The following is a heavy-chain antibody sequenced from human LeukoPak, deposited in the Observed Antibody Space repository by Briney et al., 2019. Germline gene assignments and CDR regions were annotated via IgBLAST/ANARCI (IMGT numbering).Heavy chain of an antibody. D-gene: IGHD6-13*01. CDR1: GGSISSSSYY. J-gene: IGHJ6*02. Sequence: SETLSLTCTVSGGSISSSSYYWGWIRLPPGKGLEWIGSIYYSGSTYYNPSLKSRVTISVDTSKNQFSLKLSSVTAADTAVYYCARGLMAAAGTSYYYYGMDVWGQGTTVTVSS. V-gene: IGHV4-39*01. CDR2: IYYSGST. CDR3: ARGLMAAAGTSYYYYGMDV.